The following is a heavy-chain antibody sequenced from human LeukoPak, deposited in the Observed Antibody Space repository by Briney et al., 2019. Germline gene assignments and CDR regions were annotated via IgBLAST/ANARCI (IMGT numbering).Heavy chain of an antibody. V-gene: IGHV4-39*07. Sequence: SETLSLTCTVSGGSISSDGYYWSWVRQPPGKGLEWIGEIYHSGSINYNPSLRSRVTISVDKSKNQFSLKLSSVTAADTAVYYCARTSGSNWFDPWGQGTLVTVSS. J-gene: IGHJ5*02. CDR3: ARTSGSNWFDP. D-gene: IGHD3-10*01. CDR1: GGSISSDGYY. CDR2: IYHSGSI.